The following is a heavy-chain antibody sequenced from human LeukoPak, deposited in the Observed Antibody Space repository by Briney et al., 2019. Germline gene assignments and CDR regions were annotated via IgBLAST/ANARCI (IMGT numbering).Heavy chain of an antibody. J-gene: IGHJ4*02. CDR1: GFTFSGYW. D-gene: IGHD4/OR15-4a*01. CDR2: IKQDGSEK. CDR3: ARESYGAYIFDY. V-gene: IGHV3-7*05. Sequence: GGSLRHSCAASGFTFSGYWMTWVRQAPGKGLEWVANIKQDGSEKYYVDSVKGRFTISRDNAKNSLYMQMHSLRAEDTAVYYCARESYGAYIFDYWGQGTLVTVSS.